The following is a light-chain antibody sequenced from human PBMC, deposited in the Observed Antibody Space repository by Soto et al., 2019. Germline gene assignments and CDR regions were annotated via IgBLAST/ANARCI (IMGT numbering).Light chain of an antibody. CDR3: QQYGSSPPIT. V-gene: IGKV3-20*01. CDR2: GAS. J-gene: IGKJ4*01. CDR1: QSVSSSY. Sequence: EIVLTQSPGTLSLSPGERATLSCRASQSVSSSYLAWYQQKPGQAPRLLIYGASSRATGIPDRFSGSGSGTDFTLTISRLEPEDLSEYYCQQYGSSPPITFGGGTKVEIK.